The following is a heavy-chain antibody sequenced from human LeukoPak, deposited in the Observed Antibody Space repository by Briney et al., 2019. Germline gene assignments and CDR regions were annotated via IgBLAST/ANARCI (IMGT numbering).Heavy chain of an antibody. V-gene: IGHV4-38-2*02. J-gene: IGHJ4*02. CDR3: AREERVAAAGTIDY. Sequence: PSETLSLTCTVSGYSISSGYYWGWIRQPPGKGLEWIGSIYHSGSTYYNPSLKSRVTISVDTSKNQFSLKLSSVTAADTAVYYCAREERVAAAGTIDYWGQGTLVTVSS. D-gene: IGHD6-13*01. CDR1: GYSISSGYY. CDR2: IYHSGST.